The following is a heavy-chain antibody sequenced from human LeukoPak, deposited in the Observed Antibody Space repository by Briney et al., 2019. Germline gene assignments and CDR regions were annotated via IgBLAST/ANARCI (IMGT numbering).Heavy chain of an antibody. V-gene: IGHV4-39*07. D-gene: IGHD3-10*01. CDR1: GGSISSSSYY. Sequence: PSETLSLTCTVSGGSISSSSYYWGWIRQPPGKGLEWIGSIYYSGSTYYNPSLKSRVTISVDTSKNQFSLKLSSVTAADTAVYYCARVVRGQGVGDLDYWGQGTLVTVSS. CDR2: IYYSGST. J-gene: IGHJ4*02. CDR3: ARVVRGQGVGDLDY.